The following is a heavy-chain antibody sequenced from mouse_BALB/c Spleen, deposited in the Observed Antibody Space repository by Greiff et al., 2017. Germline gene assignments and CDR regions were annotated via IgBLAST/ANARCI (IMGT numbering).Heavy chain of an antibody. V-gene: IGHV1-87*01. CDR1: GYTFTSYW. CDR3: ARGDSSYDFDY. D-gene: IGHD1-1*01. Sequence: QVQLQQSGAELARPGASVKLSCKASGYTFTSYWMQWVKQRPGQGLEWIGAIYPGDGDTRYTQKFKGKATLTADKSSSTAYMQLSSLASEDSAVYYCARGDSSYDFDYWGQGTTLTVSS. J-gene: IGHJ2*01. CDR2: IYPGDGDT.